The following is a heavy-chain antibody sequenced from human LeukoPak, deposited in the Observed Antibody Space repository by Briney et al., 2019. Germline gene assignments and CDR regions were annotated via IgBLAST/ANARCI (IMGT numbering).Heavy chain of an antibody. V-gene: IGHV3-23*01. Sequence: GGSLGLSCAASGFTFSSYAMSWVRQAPGKGLEWVSATSGSGGSTYYADSVKGRFTISRDNSKSTLYLQMNSLRAEDMAVYYCARIVVITPYYFDYWGQGTLVTVSS. CDR2: TSGSGGST. J-gene: IGHJ4*02. D-gene: IGHD3-22*01. CDR3: ARIVVITPYYFDY. CDR1: GFTFSSYA.